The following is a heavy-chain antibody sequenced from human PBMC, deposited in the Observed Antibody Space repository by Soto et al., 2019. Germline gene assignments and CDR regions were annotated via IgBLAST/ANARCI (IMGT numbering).Heavy chain of an antibody. V-gene: IGHV3-21*01. J-gene: IGHJ3*01. Sequence: GGSLRLSCAASGFSFSGYNMNWVRQAPGKGLEWVSSISGDSNHIYYADSVQGRFTISRDNAKNSVYLQMNSLRAEDTAVYYCARVVYFDRSAYGLWGQGTMVTVSS. D-gene: IGHD3-22*01. CDR2: ISGDSNHI. CDR1: GFSFSGYN. CDR3: ARVVYFDRSAYGL.